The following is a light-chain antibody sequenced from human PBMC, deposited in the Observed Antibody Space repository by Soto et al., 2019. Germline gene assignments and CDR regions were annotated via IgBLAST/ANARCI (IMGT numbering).Light chain of an antibody. Sequence: IQLTQSPSTLSASVGDRVTITCRASQGIGTALAWYHQRPGNSPDLLVYDASTLQSGVPSRFSGGGSETDFSRTISGLQPEDFGHYYCQQFNTKPLTFGGGTRVEIK. V-gene: IGKV1-13*02. CDR3: QQFNTKPLT. CDR2: DAS. J-gene: IGKJ4*01. CDR1: QGIGTA.